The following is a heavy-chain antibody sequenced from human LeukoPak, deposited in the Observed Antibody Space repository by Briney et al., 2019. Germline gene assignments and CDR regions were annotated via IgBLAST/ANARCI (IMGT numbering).Heavy chain of an antibody. V-gene: IGHV4-34*01. Sequence: SETLPLTCAVYGGSFSTYYWSWIRQPPGKGLEWIGEVTHTGSTNYKPSLKSRVTISVDTSKNHFSLKLSSVTAADTAVYYCARGRPSIAVATTGIDYWGQGTLVTVSS. D-gene: IGHD6-19*01. CDR1: GGSFSTYY. J-gene: IGHJ4*02. CDR2: VTHTGST. CDR3: ARGRPSIAVATTGIDY.